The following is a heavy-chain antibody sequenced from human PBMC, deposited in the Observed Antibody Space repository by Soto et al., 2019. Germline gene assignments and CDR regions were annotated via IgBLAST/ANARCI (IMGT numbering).Heavy chain of an antibody. D-gene: IGHD6-13*01. J-gene: IGHJ4*02. CDR1: GYSFPNYW. CDR2: IYPDDSDT. V-gene: IGHV5-51*01. Sequence: GESLKISCKSSGYSFPNYWIAWVRQMPGKDLESVGIIYPDDSDTKYSPSFQGQVTISADKSTSTAYLQWSSLKASDSAMYYCARSSSSWYKSDYEHWGQGTLVTVSS. CDR3: ARSSSSWYKSDYEH.